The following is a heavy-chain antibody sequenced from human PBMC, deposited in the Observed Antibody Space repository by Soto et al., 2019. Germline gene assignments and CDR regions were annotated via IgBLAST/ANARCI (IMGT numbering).Heavy chain of an antibody. CDR3: ARLACSSTSCYTHNAFDI. CDR2: ISAYNGNT. D-gene: IGHD2-2*02. CDR1: GYTFTSYG. V-gene: IGHV1-18*01. Sequence: XSVNVSCKASGYTFTSYGISWVRQAPGQGLEWMGWISAYNGNTNYAQKLQGRVTMTTDTSTSTAYMELRSLRSDDTAVYYCARLACSSTSCYTHNAFDIWGQGTMVTVSS. J-gene: IGHJ3*02.